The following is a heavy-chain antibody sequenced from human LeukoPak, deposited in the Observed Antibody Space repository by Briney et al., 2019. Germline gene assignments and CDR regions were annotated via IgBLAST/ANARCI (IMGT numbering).Heavy chain of an antibody. D-gene: IGHD3-3*01. CDR2: FNPNSGGT. V-gene: IGHV1-2*06. CDR3: ARGLRSGYFQTQTTFDY. J-gene: IGHJ4*02. CDR1: GYTFTAYY. Sequence: GASVKVSCKASGYTFTAYYLHWVRQAPGQGLEWMGRFNPNSGGTNYAQKFQGRVTMTRDTSISTAYMELSRLRSDDTAVYYCARGLRSGYFQTQTTFDYWGQGTLVTVSS.